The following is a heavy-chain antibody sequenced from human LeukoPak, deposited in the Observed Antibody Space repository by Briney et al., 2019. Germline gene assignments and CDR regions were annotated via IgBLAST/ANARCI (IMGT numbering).Heavy chain of an antibody. D-gene: IGHD4-17*01. Sequence: GGSLRLSCVASGFTFGKYWMSWVRQAPGKGLEWVANIELDGSEKNYVDSVKGRFTISRDNTKNSLYLQMNSLRVEDTAVYYCAKHLWMTTVTTTDYWGQGTLVTVSS. CDR1: GFTFGKYW. CDR2: IELDGSEK. J-gene: IGHJ4*02. CDR3: AKHLWMTTVTTTDY. V-gene: IGHV3-7*03.